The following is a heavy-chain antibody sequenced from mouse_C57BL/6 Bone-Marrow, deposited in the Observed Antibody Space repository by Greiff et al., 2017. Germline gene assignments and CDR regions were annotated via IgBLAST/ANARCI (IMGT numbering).Heavy chain of an antibody. Sequence: EVKLLESGGGLVQPGGSLKLSCAASGFTFSDYGMAWVRQAPRKGPEWVAFISTLAYSIYYADTVTGRFTLSRENANNTLYLEMSRLRSEDTAMYYCARRGYYYGSGSSWYFDVWGTGTTVTVSA. CDR2: ISTLAYSI. D-gene: IGHD1-1*01. CDR1: GFTFSDYG. CDR3: ARRGYYYGSGSSWYFDV. V-gene: IGHV5-15*01. J-gene: IGHJ1*03.